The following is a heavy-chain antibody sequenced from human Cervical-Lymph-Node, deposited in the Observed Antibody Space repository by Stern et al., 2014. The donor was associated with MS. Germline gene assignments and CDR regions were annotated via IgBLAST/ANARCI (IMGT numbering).Heavy chain of an antibody. CDR2: IYPGDSDT. J-gene: IGHJ3*02. CDR1: VDSFSGYW. CDR3: ARRIRDGYDWDAFNI. D-gene: IGHD5-24*01. Sequence: EVQLVESGAEARKPGESLKISCKGSVDSFSGYWIGWVRQRPGKGLEWMGIIYPGDSDTRYSPSFPSQVNMSADKSINTAYLQWSSLKASDTAIYYCARRIRDGYDWDAFNIWGQGTMVTVSS. V-gene: IGHV5-51*03.